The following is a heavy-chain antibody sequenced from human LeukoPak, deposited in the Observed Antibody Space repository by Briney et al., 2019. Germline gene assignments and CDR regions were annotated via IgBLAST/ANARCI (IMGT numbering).Heavy chain of an antibody. CDR3: AREGGYCSGGSCRFFDY. V-gene: IGHV3-21*06. D-gene: IGHD2-15*01. CDR1: GFTFSSSS. CDR2: ISPSSSYI. Sequence: GGSLRLSCAASGFTFSSSSMNWVRQAPGKGLEFVSSISPSSSYIYYADSVKGRFTISRDDAKNSLFLQMNSLRAEDTAVYYCAREGGYCSGGSCRFFDYWGQGTLVTVS. J-gene: IGHJ4*02.